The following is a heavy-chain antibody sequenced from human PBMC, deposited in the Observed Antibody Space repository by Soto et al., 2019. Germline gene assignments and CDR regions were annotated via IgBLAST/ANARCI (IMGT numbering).Heavy chain of an antibody. J-gene: IGHJ4*02. D-gene: IGHD6-19*01. CDR3: GRALGDASGAAY. V-gene: IGHV3-74*01. Sequence: EVQLEESGGGLVQPGGSLRLSCAASGFTLSMYWMHWVRQVPGKGLLWVSRVSGDGSDKNYADSVKGRFTISRDNATNTLYLEMNSLGAADSAVYYCGRALGDASGAAYWGRGTLVTVSS. CDR1: GFTLSMYW. CDR2: VSGDGSDK.